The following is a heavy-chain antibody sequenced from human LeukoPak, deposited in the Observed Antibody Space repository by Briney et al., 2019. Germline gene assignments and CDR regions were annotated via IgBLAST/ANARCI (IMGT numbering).Heavy chain of an antibody. D-gene: IGHD6-19*01. Sequence: GASVRLSCKASGYSFANYYIHWVRQVPGQGLEWMGIINPNTNSARCAQKFQDKVTMTRDTSTNTGYMELSSLGSEDTAVYYCARGVTSTSGWYGTDYWGQGTLVTVS. J-gene: IGHJ4*02. CDR3: ARGVTSTSGWYGTDY. CDR2: INPNTNSA. V-gene: IGHV1-46*01. CDR1: GYSFANYY.